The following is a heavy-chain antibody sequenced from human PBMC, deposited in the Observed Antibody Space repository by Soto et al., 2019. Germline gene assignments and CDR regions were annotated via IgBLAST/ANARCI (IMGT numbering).Heavy chain of an antibody. J-gene: IGHJ4*02. CDR2: ISAYNGNT. CDR3: ARDSPIGSTFSGYDAIDY. Sequence: ASVKVSCKASGYTFTSYGISWVRQAPGQGLEWMGWISAYNGNTNYAQKLQGRVTMTTDISTSTAYMELRSLRSDDTAIYYCARDSPIGSTFSGYDAIDYWGQGTLVTVSS. D-gene: IGHD5-12*01. CDR1: GYTFTSYG. V-gene: IGHV1-18*01.